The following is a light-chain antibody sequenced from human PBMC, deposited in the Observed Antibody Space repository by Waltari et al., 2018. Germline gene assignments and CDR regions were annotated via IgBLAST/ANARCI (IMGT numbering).Light chain of an antibody. CDR2: DKN. CDR1: SLSSYY. CDR3: HSRDASGSGGA. J-gene: IGLJ2*01. Sequence: TQAPAVSVAMGQTVRITCQGDSLSSYYARWYQQRPGQAPILVMYDKNSRPSGVPDRFSGSSSDDTASLTITGAQAEDEAYYYCHSRDASGSGGAFGGGTTLTVL. V-gene: IGLV3-19*01.